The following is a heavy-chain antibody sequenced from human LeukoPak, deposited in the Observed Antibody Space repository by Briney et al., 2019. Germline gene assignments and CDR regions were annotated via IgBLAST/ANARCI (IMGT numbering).Heavy chain of an antibody. V-gene: IGHV1-8*03. CDR2: MNPNSGNT. CDR3: ARGSRRLYSSSSGFNWFDP. Sequence: ASVKVSCKASGYTFTSYDINWVRQATGQGLEWMGWMNPNSGNTGYAQKFQGRVTITRNTSISTAYMELSSLRSEDTAVYYCARGSRRLYSSSSGFNWFDPWGQGTLVTVSS. CDR1: GYTFTSYD. J-gene: IGHJ5*02. D-gene: IGHD6-6*01.